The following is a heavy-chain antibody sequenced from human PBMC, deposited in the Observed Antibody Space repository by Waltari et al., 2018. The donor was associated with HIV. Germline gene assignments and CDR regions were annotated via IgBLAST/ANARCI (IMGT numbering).Heavy chain of an antibody. V-gene: IGHV3-23*01. D-gene: IGHD4-17*01. CDR1: GFTFDKFA. J-gene: IGHJ3*01. CDR3: AKTVPTVTSIFEGFDV. Sequence: QLLESGGGLVQPGGSLRLSCVASGFTFDKFAMTWVRQAPGQGLEWLSSISGSGGNKFYADSVKGRISISRENSKNTVYLQINSLRVDDTAIYYCAKTVPTVTSIFEGFDVWGQGATVTVSS. CDR2: ISGSGGNK.